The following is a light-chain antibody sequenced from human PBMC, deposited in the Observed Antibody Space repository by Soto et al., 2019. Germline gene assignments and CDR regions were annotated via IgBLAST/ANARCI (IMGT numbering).Light chain of an antibody. CDR1: SSDIGSYVY. Sequence: QSALTQPASVSGSPGQSITISCRGTSSDIGSYVYVSWYQQHPGEAPKLMISEVSNRPSGVSARFSGSKSGNPASLTISGLQAEDEADYYCCSYTSGNSWVFGGGTKLPVL. V-gene: IGLV2-14*01. CDR2: EVS. J-gene: IGLJ3*02. CDR3: CSYTSGNSWV.